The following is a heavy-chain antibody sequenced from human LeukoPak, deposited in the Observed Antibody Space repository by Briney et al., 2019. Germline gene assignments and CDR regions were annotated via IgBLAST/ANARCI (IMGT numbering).Heavy chain of an antibody. CDR3: AKDVGGRWPLYYFDY. D-gene: IGHD2-21*02. V-gene: IGHV3-9*01. Sequence: PGGSLRLSCAASGFTFSTYAMDWVRHVPGKGLEWVSGISWNTGAIVYADSVKGRFTISRDNAKNSLHLQMNSLRAEDTAVYYCAKDVGGRWPLYYFDYWGQGTLVTVSS. J-gene: IGHJ4*02. CDR2: ISWNTGAI. CDR1: GFTFSTYA.